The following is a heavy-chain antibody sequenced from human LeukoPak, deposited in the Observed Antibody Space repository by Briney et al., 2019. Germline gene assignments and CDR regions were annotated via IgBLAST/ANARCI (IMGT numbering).Heavy chain of an antibody. CDR1: GDTISSNSAA. D-gene: IGHD6-19*01. CDR3: ASSIAVAGEYFDY. J-gene: IGHJ4*02. Sequence: SQTLSLTSAISGDTISSNSAAWHSIRQSPSRGLEWLGRTYYRSNSYNDYAVSVKSRITTNPDTSKNQFSLQLNSVTPEDTAVYYCASSIAVAGEYFDYWGQGTLVTVSS. CDR2: TYYRSNSYN. V-gene: IGHV6-1*01.